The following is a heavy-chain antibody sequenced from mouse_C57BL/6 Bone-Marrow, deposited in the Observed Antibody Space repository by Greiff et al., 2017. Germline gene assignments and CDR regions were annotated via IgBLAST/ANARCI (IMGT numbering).Heavy chain of an antibody. J-gene: IGHJ2*01. CDR3: TTVVHY. CDR1: GFNIKDDY. Sequence: EVQLQQSGAELVRPGASVKLSCTASGFNIKDDYMHWVKQRPQPGLEWIGGIDPENGDTEYASKFQGKATITADTSSNTAYLQLSSLTYEDTAVYYCTTVVHYWGQGTTLTGSS. CDR2: IDPENGDT. D-gene: IGHD1-1*01. V-gene: IGHV14-4*01.